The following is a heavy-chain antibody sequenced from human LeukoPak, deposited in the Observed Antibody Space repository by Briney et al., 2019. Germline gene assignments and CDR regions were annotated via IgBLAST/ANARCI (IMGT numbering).Heavy chain of an antibody. J-gene: IGHJ4*02. Sequence: GGSLRLSCVASGLPIGDFAMHWVRQAPGKGLEWVSLISGDGVSTFYADSVKGRFTISRDNAKNSLYLQMTSLRAEDTAVYYCTRRDSYFDYWGQGTLVTVSS. CDR1: GLPIGDFA. V-gene: IGHV3-43*02. CDR3: TRRDSYFDY. CDR2: ISGDGVST.